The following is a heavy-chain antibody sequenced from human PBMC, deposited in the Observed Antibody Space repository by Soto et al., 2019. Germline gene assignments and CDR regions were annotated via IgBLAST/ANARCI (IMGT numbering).Heavy chain of an antibody. D-gene: IGHD6-13*01. Sequence: SETLSLTCTVSGGSISSSTYYWGWMRQPPGKGLEWIASFFIGGNTYYNPSLKSRVTISVDTSKNQFSLKLSSVTAADTAVYYCAKEQEWQQLAPSFDYWGQGTLVTVSS. V-gene: IGHV4-39*02. CDR2: FFIGGNT. J-gene: IGHJ4*02. CDR3: AKEQEWQQLAPSFDY. CDR1: GGSISSSTYY.